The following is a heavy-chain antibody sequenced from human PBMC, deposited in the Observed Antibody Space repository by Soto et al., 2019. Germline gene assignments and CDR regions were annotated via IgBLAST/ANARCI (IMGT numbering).Heavy chain of an antibody. D-gene: IGHD6-13*01. J-gene: IGHJ6*02. V-gene: IGHV3-74*01. CDR2: INSDGSST. CDR3: ARDHSGSSYPSHGMDV. Sequence: GGSLRLSCAASGFTFTSYWMLWVRQAPGKGLVWVSRINSDGSSTSYADPVKGRFTISRDNTKNTLYLQMNSLRAEDTAVYYCARDHSGSSYPSHGMDVWGLGTTVTVSS. CDR1: GFTFTSYW.